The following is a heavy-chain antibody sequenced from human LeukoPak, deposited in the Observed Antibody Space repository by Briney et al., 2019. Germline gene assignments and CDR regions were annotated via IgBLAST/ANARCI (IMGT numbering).Heavy chain of an antibody. J-gene: IGHJ3*02. CDR2: IKQDGSEK. D-gene: IGHD6-13*01. CDR3: AREGRYSSSWYVGDAFDI. V-gene: IGHV3-7*01. CDR1: GFTFSSYW. Sequence: GGSLRLSCAASGFTFSSYWMSWVRQAPGKGLEWVANIKQDGSEKYYVDSVKGRFTISRDNAKNSLYLQMNSLRAEDTAVYYCAREGRYSSSWYVGDAFDIWGQGTMVTVSS.